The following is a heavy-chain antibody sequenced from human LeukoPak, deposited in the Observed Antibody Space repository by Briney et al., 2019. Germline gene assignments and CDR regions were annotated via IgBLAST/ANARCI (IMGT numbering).Heavy chain of an antibody. CDR1: GYTFTGYY. CDR2: INPNSGGT. J-gene: IGHJ6*03. Sequence: ASVKVSCKASGYTFTGYYMHWVRQAPGQGLEWMGWINPNSGGTNYAQKFQGRVTMTRDTSISTAYMELSRLRSDDTAVYYCARITGTTGHYYYYYMDVWGKGTTVTVSS. CDR3: ARITGTTGHYYYYYMDV. D-gene: IGHD1-7*01. V-gene: IGHV1-2*02.